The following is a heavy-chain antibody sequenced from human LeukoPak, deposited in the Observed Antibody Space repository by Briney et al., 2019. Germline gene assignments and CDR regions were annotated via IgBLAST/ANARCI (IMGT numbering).Heavy chain of an antibody. V-gene: IGHV3-30*02. D-gene: IGHD6-6*01. CDR1: GFTFSSYG. CDR2: IRYDGSNK. CDR3: ARESIAARGVFDY. J-gene: IGHJ4*02. Sequence: GGSLRLSCAASGFTFSSYGMHWVRQAPGKGLEWVAIIRYDGSNKYYADSVKGRFTISRDNSKNTLYLQMNSLRAEDTAVYYCARESIAARGVFDYWGQGTLVTVSS.